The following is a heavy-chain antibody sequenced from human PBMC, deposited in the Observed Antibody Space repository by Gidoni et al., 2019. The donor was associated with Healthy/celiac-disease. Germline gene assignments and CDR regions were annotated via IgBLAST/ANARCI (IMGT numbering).Heavy chain of an antibody. D-gene: IGHD3-22*01. CDR2: NYYSGTS. Sequence: PPLQEAGPGLVDPSATLARTRTFSGGSIRSSSDYRGWIRQPPGKGLGLIGSNYYSGTSYYNPSLKSRVTISVDTTKNLFSLMLCSVAAADAVFYYCARPRDVAYYYDSCGYFFGDWGQGTLVTVSS. CDR3: ARPRDVAYYYDSCGYFFGD. V-gene: IGHV4-39*01. CDR1: GGSIRSSSDY. J-gene: IGHJ4*01.